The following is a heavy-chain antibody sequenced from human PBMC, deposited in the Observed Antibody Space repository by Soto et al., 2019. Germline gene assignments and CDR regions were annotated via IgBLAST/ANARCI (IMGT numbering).Heavy chain of an antibody. V-gene: IGHV1-3*01. CDR3: GRDQSGTGYYVDWFDP. Sequence: ASVKVSCKASGYTFSGHAIHWLRQAPGQRPEWLGWINAGNSKTCYSEKFEGRVTFTRDTVATTVNMELTSLTSEDTAVYYCGRDQSGTGYYVDWFDPWGQGTLVTVSS. CDR2: INAGNSKT. D-gene: IGHD3-10*02. CDR1: GYTFSGHA. J-gene: IGHJ5*02.